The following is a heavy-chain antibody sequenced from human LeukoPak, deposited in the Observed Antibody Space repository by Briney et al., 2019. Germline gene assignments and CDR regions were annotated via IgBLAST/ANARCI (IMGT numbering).Heavy chain of an antibody. CDR3: ARDGSSSLEVSTVVTPGGVDY. Sequence: ASVKVSCKASGYTFTDYYIHWVRQAPGRGLEWMGWINPNSGDTKSAQKFQGRVTMTRDTSITTAYMELSSLRSDDTAVYYCARDGSSSLEVSTVVTPGGVDYWGQGTLVTVSS. D-gene: IGHD4-23*01. J-gene: IGHJ4*02. CDR2: INPNSGDT. V-gene: IGHV1-2*02. CDR1: GYTFTDYY.